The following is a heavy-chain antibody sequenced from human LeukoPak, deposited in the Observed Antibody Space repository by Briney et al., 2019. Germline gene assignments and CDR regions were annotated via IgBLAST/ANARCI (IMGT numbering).Heavy chain of an antibody. CDR1: GYTFTDYY. V-gene: IGHV1-2*02. Sequence: ASVKVSCKASGYTFTDYYLNWVRQAPGQGLEWMGWISPYSGATHYAQIFQGRDTMTRDTSISTAYMEVSRLRSDDTAVYYCARTMTTATWDYWGQGTLVTVSS. CDR3: ARTMTTATWDY. CDR2: ISPYSGAT. J-gene: IGHJ4*02. D-gene: IGHD4-17*01.